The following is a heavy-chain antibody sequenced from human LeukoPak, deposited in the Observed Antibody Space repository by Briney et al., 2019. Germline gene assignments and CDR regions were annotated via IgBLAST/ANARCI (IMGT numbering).Heavy chain of an antibody. Sequence: GWSLRLSRAASLLTFTTYSMNWVRQPPGRGLEGVSCISNSSYYIYYADSLKGRFTIYRDNAKNSLYLQINSLRAEDTAVYYCAREEEDYYDSGTYYFDFWGQGTLVTVSS. CDR1: LLTFTTYS. D-gene: IGHD3-10*01. CDR2: ISNSSYYI. V-gene: IGHV3-21*01. CDR3: AREEEDYYDSGTYYFDF. J-gene: IGHJ4*02.